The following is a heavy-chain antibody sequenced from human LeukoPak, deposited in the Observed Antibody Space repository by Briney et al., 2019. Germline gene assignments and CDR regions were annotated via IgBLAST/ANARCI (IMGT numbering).Heavy chain of an antibody. V-gene: IGHV3-30*04. CDR1: GFTFSSYA. J-gene: IGHJ4*02. D-gene: IGHD6-19*01. Sequence: GGSLRLSCAASGFTFSSYAMHWVRQAPGKGLEWVAVISYDGSNKYYADSVKGRFTISRDNSKNTLYLQMNSLRAEDTAVYYCARNGYSSVGLPFDYWGQGTLVTVSS. CDR2: ISYDGSNK. CDR3: ARNGYSSVGLPFDY.